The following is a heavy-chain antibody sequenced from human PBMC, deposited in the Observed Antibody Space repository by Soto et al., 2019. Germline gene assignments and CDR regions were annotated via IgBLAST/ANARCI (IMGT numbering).Heavy chain of an antibody. Sequence: QVQLVQSGAEVKKPGASVKVSCKASGYTFTSYGISWVRQAPGQGLEWMGWISAYNGNTNYAQKLQGSVTITTDTSTSKAYMELRSLRSDDTAVYYCAGVPQRIYYYCYMDVWGKGTTLTVSS. D-gene: IGHD6-25*01. CDR2: ISAYNGNT. CDR3: AGVPQRIYYYCYMDV. CDR1: GYTFTSYG. J-gene: IGHJ6*03. V-gene: IGHV1-18*01.